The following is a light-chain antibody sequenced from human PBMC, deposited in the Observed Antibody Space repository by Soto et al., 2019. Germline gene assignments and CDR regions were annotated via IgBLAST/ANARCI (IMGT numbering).Light chain of an antibody. V-gene: IGKV3-15*01. Sequence: EIVMTQSPATLSVSPGERATLSCRASQSVTSNLAWYQQKPGQAPRLLIFGASTRVTGIPARFSGSGSGTEFTLTISSLQSEDFAVYYCQQYNSWLRTFGQGTKVEIK. CDR3: QQYNSWLRT. J-gene: IGKJ1*01. CDR1: QSVTSN. CDR2: GAS.